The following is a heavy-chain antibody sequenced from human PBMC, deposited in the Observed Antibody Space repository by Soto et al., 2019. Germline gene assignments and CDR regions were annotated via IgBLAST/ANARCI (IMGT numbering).Heavy chain of an antibody. J-gene: IGHJ6*02. CDR1: GGTFSSYT. V-gene: IGHV1-8*02. CDR3: ARGLGYSYGHYYYGMDV. CDR2: MNPNSGNT. D-gene: IGHD5-18*01. Sequence: ASVKVSCKASGGTFSSYTISWVRQATGQGLEWMGWMNPNSGNTGYAQKFQGRVTVTRNTSISTAYMELSSLRSEDTAVYYCARGLGYSYGHYYYGMDVWGQGTTVTVSS.